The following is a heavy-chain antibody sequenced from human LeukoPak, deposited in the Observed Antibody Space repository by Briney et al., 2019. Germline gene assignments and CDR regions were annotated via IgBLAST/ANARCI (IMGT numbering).Heavy chain of an antibody. CDR2: IYYSGST. D-gene: IGHD6-13*01. CDR1: GGSISSSSYY. V-gene: IGHV4-39*07. CDR3: ANIGQQLDAFDI. J-gene: IGHJ3*02. Sequence: SETLSLTCTVSGGSISSSSYYWGWMRQPPGKGLEWIGSIYYSGSTYYNPSIKSRVTISVDTSKNQFSLKLSSVAAADTAVYYCANIGQQLDAFDIWGQGTMVTVSS.